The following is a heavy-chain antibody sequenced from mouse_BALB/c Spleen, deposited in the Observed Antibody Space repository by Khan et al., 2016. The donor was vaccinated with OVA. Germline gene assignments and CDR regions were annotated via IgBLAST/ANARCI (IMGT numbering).Heavy chain of an antibody. CDR1: GYTFTTYT. CDR3: AKEGAYYRSDGWFAY. D-gene: IGHD2-14*01. CDR2: IIPSTDYT. V-gene: IGHV1-4*01. J-gene: IGHJ3*01. Sequence: VELVESGAELARPGASVKMSRKASGYTFTTYTIHWVKQRPGQGLEWIGYIIPSTDYTTYNQKFKDKATLTADKSSSTAYMQLSSLTSDDSAVYYCAKEGAYYRSDGWFAYWGQGTLVTVSA.